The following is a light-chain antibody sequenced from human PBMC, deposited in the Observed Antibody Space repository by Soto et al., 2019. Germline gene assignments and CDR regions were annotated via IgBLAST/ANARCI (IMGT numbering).Light chain of an antibody. CDR3: QPHSDWPLN. CDR2: DAS. J-gene: IGKJ4*01. Sequence: EIVLIQSPVPLSLSPGARATLSCRASQSISSSLAWYQQNPGQAPRRRIFDASNRANGIPVRFSGSGSGTDFTPTISSLEPDDVPVYYGQPHSDWPLNVGGWTRVES. V-gene: IGKV3-11*01. CDR1: QSISSS.